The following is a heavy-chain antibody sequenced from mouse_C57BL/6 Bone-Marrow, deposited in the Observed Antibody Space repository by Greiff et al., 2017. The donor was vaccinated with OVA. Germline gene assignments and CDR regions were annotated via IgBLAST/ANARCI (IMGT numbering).Heavy chain of an antibody. CDR3: AKTVGADY. CDR1: GYTFTDYY. J-gene: IGHJ2*01. V-gene: IGHV1-19*01. Sequence: EVKLQESGPVLVKPGASVKMSCKASGYTFTDYYMNWVKQSHGKSLEWIGVINPYNGGTSYNQKFKGKATLTVDKSSSTAYMELNSLTSEDSAVYYCAKTVGADYWGQGTTLTVSS. CDR2: INPYNGGT. D-gene: IGHD1-1*01.